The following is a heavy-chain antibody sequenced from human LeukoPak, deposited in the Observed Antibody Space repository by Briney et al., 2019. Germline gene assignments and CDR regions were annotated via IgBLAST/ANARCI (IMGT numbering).Heavy chain of an antibody. CDR3: ARAPYCGGDCLAWPGMDV. Sequence: GGSVRLSCAASGFTFSSYAMHWVRQAPGKGLEYVSAISSNGGSTYYANSVKGRFTISRDNSKNTLYLRMGSLRAEDMAVYYCARAPYCGGDCLAWPGMDVWGQGTTVTVSS. V-gene: IGHV3-64*01. J-gene: IGHJ6*02. CDR2: ISSNGGST. D-gene: IGHD2-21*02. CDR1: GFTFSSYA.